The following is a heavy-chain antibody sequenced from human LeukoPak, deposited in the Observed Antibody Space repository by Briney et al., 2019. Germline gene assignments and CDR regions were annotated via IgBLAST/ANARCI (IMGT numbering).Heavy chain of an antibody. V-gene: IGHV1-2*02. CDR2: INANSGDT. J-gene: IGHJ3*02. CDR1: GYTFTGSY. D-gene: IGHD3-9*01. Sequence: GASVKVSCKASGYTFTGSYIHWVRQAPGLGLEWMAWINANSGDTKYAQKFQGRVTLTRDTSISTAYMELSRLRSDDTAVYYCARGYYDALTGYWTNDAFHIWGQGTMVIVSS. CDR3: ARGYYDALTGYWTNDAFHI.